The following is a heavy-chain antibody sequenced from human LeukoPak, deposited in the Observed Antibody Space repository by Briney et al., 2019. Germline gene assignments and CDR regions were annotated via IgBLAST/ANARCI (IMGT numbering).Heavy chain of an antibody. Sequence: ASVKVSCTASGYTFTGYYMHWVRQAPGQGLEWMGWINPNSGGTNYAQKFQGRVTMTRDTSISTAYMELSRLRSDDTAVYYCARVGYYDILTGYSYYFDYWGQGTLVTVSS. CDR2: INPNSGGT. CDR3: ARVGYYDILTGYSYYFDY. CDR1: GYTFTGYY. V-gene: IGHV1-2*02. D-gene: IGHD3-9*01. J-gene: IGHJ4*02.